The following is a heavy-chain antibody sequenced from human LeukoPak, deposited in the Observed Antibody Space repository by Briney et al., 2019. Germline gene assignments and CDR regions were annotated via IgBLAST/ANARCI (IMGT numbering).Heavy chain of an antibody. V-gene: IGHV4-34*01. CDR3: AREVQHYAGSVYDHDAFDI. CDR2: INHSGST. CDR1: GGSFSGHY. D-gene: IGHD3-22*01. J-gene: IGHJ3*02. Sequence: PSETLSLTCAVYGGSFSGHYWSWIRQPPAKGLEWIGEINHSGSTNYNPSLKSRVTILVDTSKNQFSLKLSSVTAADTAVYYCAREVQHYAGSVYDHDAFDIWGQGTMVTVSS.